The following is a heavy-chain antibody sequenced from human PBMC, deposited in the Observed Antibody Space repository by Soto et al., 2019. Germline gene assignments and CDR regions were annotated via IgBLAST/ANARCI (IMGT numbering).Heavy chain of an antibody. CDR1: GASISGFY. D-gene: IGHD1-1*01. CDR3: VRDGTKTLRDWFDP. Sequence: SETLSLTTTVSGASISGFYWSWIRKSAGKGLEWIGRIYATGTTDYNPSLKSRVMMSVDTSKKQFSLKLRSVTAADTAVYYCVRDGTKTLRDWFDPWGQGISVTVSS. V-gene: IGHV4-4*07. J-gene: IGHJ5*02. CDR2: IYATGTT.